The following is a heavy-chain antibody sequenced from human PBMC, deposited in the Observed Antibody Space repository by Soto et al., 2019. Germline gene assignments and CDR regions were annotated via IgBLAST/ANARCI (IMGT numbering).Heavy chain of an antibody. CDR2: INVSGSST. J-gene: IGHJ3*01. D-gene: IGHD2-2*01. Sequence: WGSLRLSCAASGFTFSNFWMHWVRQAPGKGPVWVSRINVSGSSTSHADSVKGRFIISSDNAENTLSLQISGLRAEDTAVYYCARAQRTPDDASDGMHRGTVVA. V-gene: IGHV3-74*01. CDR1: GFTFSNFW. CDR3: ARAQRTPDDASDG.